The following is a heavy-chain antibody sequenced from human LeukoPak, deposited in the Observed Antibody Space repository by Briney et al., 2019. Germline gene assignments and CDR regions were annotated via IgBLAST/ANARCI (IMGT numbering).Heavy chain of an antibody. V-gene: IGHV3-7*01. CDR2: IKQDGSEK. CDR3: ARGDLSYGDYSFDY. J-gene: IGHJ4*02. Sequence: PGGSLRLSCAASGFTFSSYWMSWVRQAPGKGLEWVANIKQDGSEKYYVDSVKGRFTISRDNAKNSLYLQMNSLRAADTAVYYCARGDLSYGDYSFDYWGQGTLVTVSS. D-gene: IGHD4-17*01. CDR1: GFTFSSYW.